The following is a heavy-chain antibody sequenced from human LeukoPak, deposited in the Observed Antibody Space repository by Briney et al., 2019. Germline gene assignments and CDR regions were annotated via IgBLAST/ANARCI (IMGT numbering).Heavy chain of an antibody. Sequence: PGGSLRLSCAASGFTFSSYAMHWVRQAPGKGLEWVAVIWYDGSNKYYADSVKGRFTISRDNSKNTLYLQMNSLRAEDTAVYYCARDRYDILTGYYRQLDYWGQGTLVTVSS. D-gene: IGHD3-9*01. CDR3: ARDRYDILTGYYRQLDY. CDR2: IWYDGSNK. J-gene: IGHJ4*02. CDR1: GFTFSSYA. V-gene: IGHV3-30*07.